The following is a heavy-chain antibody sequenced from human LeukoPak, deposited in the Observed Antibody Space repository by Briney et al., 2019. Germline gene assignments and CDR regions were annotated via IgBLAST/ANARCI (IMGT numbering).Heavy chain of an antibody. D-gene: IGHD6-13*01. Sequence: SETLSLTCTVSGGSISSSSYYWGWIRQPPGKGLGWIGSIYYSGSTYYNPSLKSRVTISVDTSKNQFSLKLSSVTTADTAVYYCARSPGYSSSWIDYWGQGTLVTVSS. V-gene: IGHV4-39*07. J-gene: IGHJ4*02. CDR1: GGSISSSSYY. CDR3: ARSPGYSSSWIDY. CDR2: IYYSGST.